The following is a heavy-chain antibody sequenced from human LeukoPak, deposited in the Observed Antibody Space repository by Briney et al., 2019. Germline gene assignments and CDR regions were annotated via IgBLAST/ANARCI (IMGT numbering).Heavy chain of an antibody. CDR1: GFTFSSYE. CDR3: ARTAEYSSSWHDFDY. CDR2: ISSSGSTI. V-gene: IGHV3-48*03. Sequence: GGPLRLSCAASGFTFSSYEMNWVRQAPGKGLEWVSYISSSGSTIYYADSVKGRFTISRDNAKNSLYLQMNSLRAEDTAVYYCARTAEYSSSWHDFDYWGQGTLVTVSS. J-gene: IGHJ4*02. D-gene: IGHD6-13*01.